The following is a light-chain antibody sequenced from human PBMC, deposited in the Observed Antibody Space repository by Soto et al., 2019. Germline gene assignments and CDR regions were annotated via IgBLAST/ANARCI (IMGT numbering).Light chain of an antibody. CDR1: SEHSTYA. V-gene: IGLV4-69*01. J-gene: IGLJ3*02. CDR2: LNSDGSL. CDR3: QTWATGIQV. Sequence: QTVVTQSPSASASLGASVKLTCSLSSEHSTYAIAWHQQQPGKGPRSLMKLNSDGSLSRGDGIPDRFSGSSSGAERYLTISGLQSEDEAGYYCQTWATGIQVFGGGTNVTVL.